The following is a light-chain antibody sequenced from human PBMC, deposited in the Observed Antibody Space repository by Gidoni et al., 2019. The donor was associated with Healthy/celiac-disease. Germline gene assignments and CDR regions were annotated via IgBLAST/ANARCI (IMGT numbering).Light chain of an antibody. CDR1: SSDVGGYNY. CDR2: EVS. Sequence: QSALTQPASVSGSPGQSITISCTGTSSDVGGYNYVSWYQQHPGKAPKLRIYEVSNRPSGVSNRFSGSKSGNTASLTISGLQAEDEADYYCSSYTSSSTFVFGGGTKLTVL. J-gene: IGLJ2*01. CDR3: SSYTSSSTFV. V-gene: IGLV2-14*01.